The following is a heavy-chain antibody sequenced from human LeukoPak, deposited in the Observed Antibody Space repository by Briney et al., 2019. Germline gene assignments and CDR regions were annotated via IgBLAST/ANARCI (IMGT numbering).Heavy chain of an antibody. Sequence: LPGGSLRLSCAASGLTVNTNYMSWVRQAPGKGLEWVSLIFSGGSTHYADSVKGRFTISRDNSQNPLFLQMNSLRAEDTAVYYCTRLHYDILTGPFDYWGQGTLVTVSS. J-gene: IGHJ4*02. CDR2: IFSGGST. V-gene: IGHV3-66*01. CDR3: TRLHYDILTGPFDY. CDR1: GLTVNTNY. D-gene: IGHD3-9*01.